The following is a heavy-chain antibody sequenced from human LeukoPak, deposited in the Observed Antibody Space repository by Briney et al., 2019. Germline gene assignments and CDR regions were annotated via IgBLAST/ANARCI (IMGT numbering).Heavy chain of an antibody. D-gene: IGHD3-10*01. Sequence: PGGSLRLSCAASGFTFSSYWMSWVRQAPGKGLEWVANIKQDGSEKYYVDSVKGRFTISRDNAKNSPYLQMNSLRAEDTAVYYCARALLVRGVIITPPINYFDYWGQGTLVTVSS. V-gene: IGHV3-7*01. CDR2: IKQDGSEK. J-gene: IGHJ4*02. CDR3: ARALLVRGVIITPPINYFDY. CDR1: GFTFSSYW.